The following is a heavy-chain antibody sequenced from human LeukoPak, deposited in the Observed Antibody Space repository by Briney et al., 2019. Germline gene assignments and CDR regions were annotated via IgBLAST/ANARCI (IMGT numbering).Heavy chain of an antibody. Sequence: PGGSLRLSCAASGFTFSSYSMHWVRQAPGKGLEWVAVISYDGSIKDSADSVKGRFTISRDNSEDTLYLQMNSLRREDTAVYYCARGIAHTTLNAFDIWGQGTMVTVSA. J-gene: IGHJ3*02. CDR3: ARGIAHTTLNAFDI. D-gene: IGHD1-26*01. V-gene: IGHV3-30*14. CDR2: ISYDGSIK. CDR1: GFTFSSYS.